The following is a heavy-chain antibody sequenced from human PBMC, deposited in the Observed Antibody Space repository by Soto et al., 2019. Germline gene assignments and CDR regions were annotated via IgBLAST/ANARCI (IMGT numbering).Heavy chain of an antibody. D-gene: IGHD5-12*01. J-gene: IGHJ6*03. V-gene: IGHV4-31*03. CDR2: IYYSGGT. CDR1: GGSISRGGYY. CDR3: ARKDSGYADYMDV. Sequence: QVQLQESGPGLVKPSQTLSLTCTVSGGSISRGGYYWSWIRQHPGKGLEWIGYIYYSGGTYYNPSLKGRVTISVDPSENQFSLRPSSVTAADPAVYYCARKDSGYADYMDVWGKGTTVTVSS.